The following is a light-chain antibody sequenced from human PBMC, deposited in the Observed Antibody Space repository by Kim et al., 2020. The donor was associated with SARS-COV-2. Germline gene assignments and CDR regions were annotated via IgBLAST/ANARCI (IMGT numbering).Light chain of an antibody. CDR3: QQYRRNCA. V-gene: IGKV1-5*01. Sequence: DIQMTQSPSTLSASVGDRVTITCRASQNINKWLAWYQQKPGKAPKLLVYDASTLDRGVPSRFSGSGSGTVFTLTIDSLQSDDFATYHCQQYRRNCAFGQGSKVYIK. J-gene: IGKJ1*01. CDR1: QNINKW. CDR2: DAS.